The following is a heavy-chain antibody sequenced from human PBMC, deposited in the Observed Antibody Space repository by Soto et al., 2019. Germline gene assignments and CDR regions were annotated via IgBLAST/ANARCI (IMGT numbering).Heavy chain of an antibody. CDR2: INSDGSST. J-gene: IGHJ4*02. V-gene: IGHV3-74*01. CDR3: VRTSLVVAAATREDY. CDR1: GFTFSSYW. Sequence: EVQLVESGGGLVQPGGSLRLSCAASGFTFSSYWMHWVRQAPGKGLVWVSRINSDGSSTSYADSVKGRFTISRDNAKNTLYLQMNSLRYEDTDVYYCVRTSLVVAAATREDYWGQGTLVTVSS. D-gene: IGHD2-15*01.